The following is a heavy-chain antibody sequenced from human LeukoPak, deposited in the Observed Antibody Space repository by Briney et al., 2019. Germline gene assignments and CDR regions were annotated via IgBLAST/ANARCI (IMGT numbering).Heavy chain of an antibody. CDR3: ARGTGYSYGPHYGMDV. CDR1: GFTFSSYD. D-gene: IGHD5-18*01. V-gene: IGHV3-13*01. J-gene: IGHJ6*02. CDR2: IGAAGDT. Sequence: PGGSLRLSCAASGFTFSSYDMHWVRQATGKGLEWVSAIGAAGDTYYPGSVKGRFTISRENAKNSLYLQMNSLRAGDTAVYYCARGTGYSYGPHYGMDVWGQGTTVTVSS.